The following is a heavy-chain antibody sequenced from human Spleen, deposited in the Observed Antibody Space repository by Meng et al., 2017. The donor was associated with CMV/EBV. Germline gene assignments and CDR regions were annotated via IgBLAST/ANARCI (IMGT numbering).Heavy chain of an antibody. Sequence: SQTLSLTCAVYGGSFSGYYWSWIRQPPGKGLEWIGEINHSGSTNYNPSLKSRVTISVDTSKNQFSLKLSSVTAADTAVYYCARGRTTWGYWGQGTLVTVS. V-gene: IGHV4-34*01. D-gene: IGHD1-1*01. CDR3: ARGRTTWGY. CDR1: GGSFSGYY. J-gene: IGHJ4*02. CDR2: INHSGST.